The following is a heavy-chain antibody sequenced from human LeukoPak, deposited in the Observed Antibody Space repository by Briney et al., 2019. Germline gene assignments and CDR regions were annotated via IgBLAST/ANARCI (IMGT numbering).Heavy chain of an antibody. CDR2: INPNSGGT. J-gene: IGHJ4*02. V-gene: IGHV1-2*02. CDR1: GYTFTGYY. CDR3: ARVARDEYYDILTGYYSPHFDY. D-gene: IGHD3-9*01. Sequence: ASVKVSCKASGYTFTGYYMHWVRQAPGQGLEWMGWINPNSGGTNYAQKFQGRVTMTRDTSISTAYMELSRLRSDDTAVYYCARVARDEYYDILTGYYSPHFDYWGQRTLVTVSS.